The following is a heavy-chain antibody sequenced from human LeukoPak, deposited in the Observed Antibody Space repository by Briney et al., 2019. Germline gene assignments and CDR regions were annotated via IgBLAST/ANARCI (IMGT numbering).Heavy chain of an antibody. D-gene: IGHD3-10*01. V-gene: IGHV4-59*01. J-gene: IGHJ6*03. CDR2: VYSSKNT. CDR3: TRGTTLVRGVLRAYYYYYMDV. Sequence: SETLSLTCTVSGGPTLNYYWSWIRQPPGGGLEWIGYVYSSKNTNYNPSLKSRVTISVDTSKTQISLKLTSVTDADTAVYYCTRGTTLVRGVLRAYYYYYMDVWGKGTTVTVSS. CDR1: GGPTLNYY.